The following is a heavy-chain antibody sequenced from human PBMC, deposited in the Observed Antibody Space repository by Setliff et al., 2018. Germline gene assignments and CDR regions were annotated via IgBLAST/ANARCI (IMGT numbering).Heavy chain of an antibody. V-gene: IGHV1-46*01. J-gene: IGHJ6*03. CDR3: ARDLRKSLKIPNTYYYGSGSYYNGYYYYYMDV. CDR1: GYTFTSYY. D-gene: IGHD3-10*01. CDR2: INPSGGST. Sequence: GASVKVSCKASGYTFTSYYMHWVRQAPGQGLEWMGVINPSGGSTSYAQKFQGRVTMTRDTSTSTVYMELSSLRSEDTAVYYCARDLRKSLKIPNTYYYGSGSYYNGYYYYYMDVRGKGTTVTVSS.